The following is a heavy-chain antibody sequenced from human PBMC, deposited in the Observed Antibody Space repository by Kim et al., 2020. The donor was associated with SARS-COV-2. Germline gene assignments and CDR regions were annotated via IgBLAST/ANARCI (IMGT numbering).Heavy chain of an antibody. V-gene: IGHV5-51*01. Sequence: GESLKISCKGSGYSFTSYWIGWVRQMPGKGLEWMGIIYPGDSDTRYSPSFQGQVTISADKSISTAYLQWSSLKASDTAMYYCARLAAAGHPHRYYYYGMDVWGQGTTVTVSS. J-gene: IGHJ6*02. CDR2: IYPGDSDT. CDR3: ARLAAAGHPHRYYYYGMDV. CDR1: GYSFTSYW. D-gene: IGHD6-13*01.